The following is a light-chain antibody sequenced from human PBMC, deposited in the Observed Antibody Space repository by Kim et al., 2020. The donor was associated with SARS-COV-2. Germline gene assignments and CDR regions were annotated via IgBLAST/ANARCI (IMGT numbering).Light chain of an antibody. CDR2: EIS. V-gene: IGLV2-8*01. J-gene: IGLJ2*01. CDR3: SSYAGSNAVV. CDR1: STNGVAYNY. Sequence: GELGHISCTRTSTNGVAYNYVSWYQQYPGKPPKVVIYEISKRPSGVPDRFSGSKSGKTASLTVSGLQSEDEAHYYCSSYAGSNAVVFGGGTQLTVL.